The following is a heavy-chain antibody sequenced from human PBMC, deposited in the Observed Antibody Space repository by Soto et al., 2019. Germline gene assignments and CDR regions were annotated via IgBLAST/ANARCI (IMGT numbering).Heavy chain of an antibody. CDR2: IIPILGIA. D-gene: IGHD6-19*01. CDR1: GGTFSSYT. V-gene: IGHV1-69*02. Sequence: QVQLVQSGAEVKKPGSSVKVSCKASGGTFSSYTISWVRQAPGQGLEWMRRIIPILGIANYAQKFQGRVTITADKSTSTAYMELSSLRSEDTAVYYCARTRSGWVAGYFDYWGQGTLVTVSS. CDR3: ARTRSGWVAGYFDY. J-gene: IGHJ4*02.